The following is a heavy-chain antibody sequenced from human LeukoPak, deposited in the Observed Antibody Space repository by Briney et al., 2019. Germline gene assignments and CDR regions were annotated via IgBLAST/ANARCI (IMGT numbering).Heavy chain of an antibody. V-gene: IGHV3-73*01. CDR1: GFSFSGSA. CDR2: IKSKAKSYAT. CDR3: AKDPLTSVTTGWYFDL. J-gene: IGHJ2*01. Sequence: GGSLRLSCTASGFSFSGSAMHWVRQASGKGLEWVGRIKSKAKSYATAYAASVKGRFTISRDDSRNTAYLQMNSLRAEDTAVYYCAKDPLTSVTTGWYFDLWGRGTLVTVSS. D-gene: IGHD4-17*01.